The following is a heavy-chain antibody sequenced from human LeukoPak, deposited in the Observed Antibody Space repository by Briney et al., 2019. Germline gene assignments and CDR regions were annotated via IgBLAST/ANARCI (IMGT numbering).Heavy chain of an antibody. V-gene: IGHV3-7*03. D-gene: IGHD2/OR15-2a*01. Sequence: PGGSLRLSCAASGFSFSGYWMTWVRQAPGKGLEWVANIKEDGSEKYYADFVKGRFTISRDNAKNSLDLQMNNLRAEDTAVYYCARRGSTDYWGQGTLVTVSS. CDR2: IKEDGSEK. CDR1: GFSFSGYW. J-gene: IGHJ4*02. CDR3: ARRGSTDY.